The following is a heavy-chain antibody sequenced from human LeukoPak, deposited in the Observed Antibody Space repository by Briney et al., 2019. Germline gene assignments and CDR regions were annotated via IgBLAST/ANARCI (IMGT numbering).Heavy chain of an antibody. J-gene: IGHJ3*02. Sequence: ASVKVSCKASGYTFTSYDINWVRQATGQGLEWMGWMNPNSGNTGYAQKFQGRVTMTRNTSISTAYMELSSLRSEDTAVYYCARHPMGGVTMIVRRAFDIWGQGTMVTVSS. D-gene: IGHD3-22*01. V-gene: IGHV1-8*01. CDR2: MNPNSGNT. CDR3: ARHPMGGVTMIVRRAFDI. CDR1: GYTFTSYD.